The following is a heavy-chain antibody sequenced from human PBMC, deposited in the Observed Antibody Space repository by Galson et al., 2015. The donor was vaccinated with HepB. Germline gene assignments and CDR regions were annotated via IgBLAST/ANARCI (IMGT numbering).Heavy chain of an antibody. D-gene: IGHD6-13*01. CDR2: MNPNSGNT. V-gene: IGHV1-8*01. J-gene: IGHJ4*02. CDR1: GYTFTSYG. Sequence: SVKVSCKASGYTFTSYGIGWVRQAPGQGLEWMGWMNPNSGNTGYAQKFQGRVTMTRNTSISTAYMELSSLRSEDTAVYYCADVKAAIPFDYWGQGTLVTVSS. CDR3: ADVKAAIPFDY.